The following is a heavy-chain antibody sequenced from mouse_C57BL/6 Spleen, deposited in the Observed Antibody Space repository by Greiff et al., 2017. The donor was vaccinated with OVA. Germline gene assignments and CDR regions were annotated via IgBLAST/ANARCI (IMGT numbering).Heavy chain of an antibody. CDR1: GFTFSDYY. CDR3: ASLIYDGYYNAMDY. CDR2: ISNGGGST. D-gene: IGHD2-3*01. J-gene: IGHJ4*01. Sequence: EVQLVESGGGLVQPGGSLKLSCAASGFTFSDYYMYWVRQTPEKRLEWVAYISNGGGSTYYPDTVKGRFTISRDNAKNTLYLQMSRLKSEDTAMYYCASLIYDGYYNAMDYWGQGTSVTVSS. V-gene: IGHV5-12*01.